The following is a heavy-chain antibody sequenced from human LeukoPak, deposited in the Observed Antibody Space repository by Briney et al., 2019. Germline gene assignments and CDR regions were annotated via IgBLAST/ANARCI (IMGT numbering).Heavy chain of an antibody. J-gene: IGHJ4*02. CDR2: TYYRSKWYN. CDR1: GDSVSSNSAA. Sequence: SQTLSPTCAISGDSVSSNSAAWNWIRQSPSRGLEWLGRTYYRSKWYNDYAVSVKSRITINPDTSKNQFSLQLNSVTPEDTAVYYCARSNPHINIAVARCFDYWGQGTLVTVSS. CDR3: ARSNPHINIAVARCFDY. V-gene: IGHV6-1*01. D-gene: IGHD6-19*01.